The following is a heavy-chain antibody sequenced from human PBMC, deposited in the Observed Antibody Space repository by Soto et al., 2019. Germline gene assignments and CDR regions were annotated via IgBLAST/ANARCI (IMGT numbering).Heavy chain of an antibody. Sequence: QVQLQESGPGLVKPSETLSLTCTVSGGSISSYYWCWIRQPPGKGLEWIGYIYYSGRTNYNPSLTSRGTISVDTSKNQFSLKLSSVTAADTAVYYCARHVSGWYAKNFDYWGQGTLVTVSS. CDR1: GGSISSYY. CDR3: ARHVSGWYAKNFDY. CDR2: IYYSGRT. V-gene: IGHV4-59*08. D-gene: IGHD6-19*01. J-gene: IGHJ4*02.